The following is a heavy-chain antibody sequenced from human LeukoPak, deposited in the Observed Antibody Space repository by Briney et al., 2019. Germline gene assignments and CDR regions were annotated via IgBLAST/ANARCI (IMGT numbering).Heavy chain of an antibody. J-gene: IGHJ4*02. V-gene: IGHV3-48*03. CDR1: GFTFSSYE. CDR2: ISSSGSTI. Sequence: GGSLRLSCAASGFTFSSYEMTWVRQAPGKGLEWVSYISSSGSTIYYADSVKGRFTIARDNAKNSLYLQMNSLRAEDTAVYYCARDLWDFWSGFDYWGQGTLVTVSS. D-gene: IGHD3-3*01. CDR3: ARDLWDFWSGFDY.